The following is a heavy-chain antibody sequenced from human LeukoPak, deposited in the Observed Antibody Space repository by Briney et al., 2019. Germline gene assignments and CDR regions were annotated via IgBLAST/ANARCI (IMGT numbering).Heavy chain of an antibody. Sequence: GGSLRLSCAASGFTFSSYGMHWVRQAPGKGLEWVAVISYDGSNKYYADSVKGRFTISRDNSKNTLYLQMNSLRAEDTAVYYCAKDGVSVVYAILTYTLFDYWGQGTLVTVSS. CDR3: AKDGVSVVYAILTYTLFDY. CDR1: GFTFSSYG. D-gene: IGHD2-8*02. CDR2: ISYDGSNK. V-gene: IGHV3-30*18. J-gene: IGHJ4*02.